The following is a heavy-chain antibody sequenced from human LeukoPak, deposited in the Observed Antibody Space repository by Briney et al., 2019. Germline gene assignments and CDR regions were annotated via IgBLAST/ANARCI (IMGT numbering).Heavy chain of an antibody. V-gene: IGHV3-11*04. CDR1: GFTFSDYY. CDR3: ARDGRFWSGYTDAFDI. Sequence: GSLRLSCAASGFTFSDYYMSWIRQAPGKGLEWVSYISSSGSTIYYADSVKGRFTISRDNAKNSLYLQMNSLRAEDTAVYYCARDGRFWSGYTDAFDIWGQGTMVTVSS. J-gene: IGHJ3*02. CDR2: ISSSGSTI. D-gene: IGHD3-3*01.